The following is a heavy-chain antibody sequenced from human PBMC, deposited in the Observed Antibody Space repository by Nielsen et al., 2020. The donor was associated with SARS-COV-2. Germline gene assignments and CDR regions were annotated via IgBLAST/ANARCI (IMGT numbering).Heavy chain of an antibody. Sequence: SETLSLTCTVSGGSISNYYWSWIRQPPGKGLEWIGYIYYSGSTNYNPSLKSRVTISVDTSKNQFSLKLSSVTAADTAVYYCAIPHCSSTSCPAYYGMDVWGQGTTVTVSS. CDR3: AIPHCSSTSCPAYYGMDV. CDR2: IYYSGST. D-gene: IGHD2-2*01. J-gene: IGHJ6*02. V-gene: IGHV4-59*12. CDR1: GGSISNYY.